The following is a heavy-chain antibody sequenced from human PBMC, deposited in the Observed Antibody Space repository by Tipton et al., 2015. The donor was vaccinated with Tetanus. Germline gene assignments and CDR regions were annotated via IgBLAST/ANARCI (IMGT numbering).Heavy chain of an antibody. CDR1: GGSISSGDFY. D-gene: IGHD2-15*01. CDR2: IHYSGYT. J-gene: IGHJ4*02. CDR3: ARDCSGGNCYTRGRILDY. V-gene: IGHV4-30-4*01. Sequence: TLSLTCAVSGGSISSGDFYWSWIRQSPGEGLEWIGYIHYSGYTYYNPSLKSRVTISVDTSKNQFSLQLSSVTAAGTAVYFCARDCSGGNCYTRGRILDYWGQGTLVTVSS.